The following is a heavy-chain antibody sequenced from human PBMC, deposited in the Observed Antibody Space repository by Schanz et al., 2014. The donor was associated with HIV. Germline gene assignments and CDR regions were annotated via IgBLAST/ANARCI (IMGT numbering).Heavy chain of an antibody. D-gene: IGHD4-4*01. CDR2: ISPGGDTI. CDR1: GFTFSDYA. CDR3: ARGWRENSFDY. J-gene: IGHJ4*02. V-gene: IGHV3-48*02. Sequence: EVHLVQSGGGLVQPGGSLTLSCAASGFTFSDYAMNWVRQSPGRGLEWLAYISPGGDTIYYAESVKGRFTISRDYDKSSLYLQMSSLRDDDTAVYYCARGWRENSFDYWGQGTLVTVSS.